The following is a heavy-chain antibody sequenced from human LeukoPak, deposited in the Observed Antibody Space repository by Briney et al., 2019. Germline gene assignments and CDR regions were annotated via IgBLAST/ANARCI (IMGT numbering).Heavy chain of an antibody. V-gene: IGHV3-23*01. CDR2: ISGSGGST. CDR1: GFTFSSYA. D-gene: IGHD3-10*01. Sequence: GGSLRLSCAASGFTFSSYAMSWVRQAPGKGLEWVSAISGSGGSTHYADSVKGRFTISRDNSKNTLYLQMNSLRAEDAAVYYCAKVLNYYGSGYFDYWGQGTLVTVSS. CDR3: AKVLNYYGSGYFDY. J-gene: IGHJ4*02.